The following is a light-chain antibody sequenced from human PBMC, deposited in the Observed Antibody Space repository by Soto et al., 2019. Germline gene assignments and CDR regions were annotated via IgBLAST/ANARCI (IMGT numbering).Light chain of an antibody. Sequence: DIQMTQSPASLSVSVGDRVTITCRASQSFNNYLNWYLQRPGQAPKLLIRSASTLQRGVPSRFSGSGSRTEFTLTIADLQPDDFGTYYCQQSLTMPITFGHGTRLDIK. J-gene: IGKJ5*01. CDR3: QQSLTMPIT. CDR1: QSFNNY. CDR2: SAS. V-gene: IGKV1-39*01.